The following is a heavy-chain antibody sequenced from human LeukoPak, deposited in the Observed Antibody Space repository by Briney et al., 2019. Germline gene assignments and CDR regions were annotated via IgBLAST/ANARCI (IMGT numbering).Heavy chain of an antibody. CDR3: AGGVLDYGDYTSSYYFDY. Sequence: SVKVSCKASGGTFSSYAISWVRQAPGQGLEWMGGIIPIFGTANYAQKFQGRVTITADESTSTAYMELSSLRSEDTAVYYCAGGVLDYGDYTSSYYFDYWGQGTLVTVSS. CDR2: IIPIFGTA. CDR1: GGTFSSYA. D-gene: IGHD4-17*01. J-gene: IGHJ4*02. V-gene: IGHV1-69*13.